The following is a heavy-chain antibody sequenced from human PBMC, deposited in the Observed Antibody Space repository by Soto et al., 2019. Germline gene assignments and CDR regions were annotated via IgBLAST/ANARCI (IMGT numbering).Heavy chain of an antibody. J-gene: IGHJ6*02. CDR1: GGSISSNIYY. CDR3: ARHRSISPMWGMEV. Sequence: PSDTLSLTCTVSGGSISSNIYYWAWIRKPPGKGLGWVGSIYYSGSTYYIPSLKSRGTISVDTSKNQSSRKVTSVPAADTAVYYCARHRSISPMWGMEVWGQGTTATVSS. V-gene: IGHV4-39*01. D-gene: IGHD2-21*01. CDR2: IYYSGST.